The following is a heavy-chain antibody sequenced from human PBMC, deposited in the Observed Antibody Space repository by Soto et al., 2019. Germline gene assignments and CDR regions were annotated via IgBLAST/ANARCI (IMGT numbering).Heavy chain of an antibody. CDR2: INAGNGNT. J-gene: IGHJ6*02. V-gene: IGHV1-3*01. CDR1: GYTFTSYA. Sequence: ASVKVSCKASGYTFTSYAMHWVRQAPGQRLEWMGWINAGNGNTKYSQKFQGRVTITRDTSASTAYMELSSLRSEDTAVYYCARVGFGVGFYYYDYGMNVGGQGTTVTVSS. CDR3: ARVGFGVGFYYYDYGMNV. D-gene: IGHD3-3*01.